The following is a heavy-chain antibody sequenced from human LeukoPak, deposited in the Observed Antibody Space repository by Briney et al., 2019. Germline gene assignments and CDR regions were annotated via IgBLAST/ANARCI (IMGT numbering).Heavy chain of an antibody. Sequence: PGGSLRLSCAASGFTFSSYGMHWVRQAPGKGLEWVAVISYDGSNKYYADSVKGRFTISRDNSKNTLYLQMNSLRAEDTAVYYCAKAGATDYFDYWGQRTLVTLSS. J-gene: IGHJ4*02. CDR2: ISYDGSNK. CDR1: GFTFSSYG. D-gene: IGHD1-26*01. CDR3: AKAGATDYFDY. V-gene: IGHV3-30*18.